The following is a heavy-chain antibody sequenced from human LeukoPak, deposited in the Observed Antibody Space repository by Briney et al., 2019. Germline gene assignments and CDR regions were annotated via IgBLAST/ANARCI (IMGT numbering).Heavy chain of an antibody. Sequence: GGSLRLSCAASGFILSSFSMHWVRQSPGRGLQYVSAINYKGGTTYYADSVKGRFTISRDNSKNTLYLQMASLRDEDMGVYYCARVGPETAFDYWGQGTLVTVSS. CDR1: GFILSSFS. J-gene: IGHJ4*02. CDR3: ARVGPETAFDY. V-gene: IGHV3-64*02. CDR2: INYKGGTT. D-gene: IGHD1-14*01.